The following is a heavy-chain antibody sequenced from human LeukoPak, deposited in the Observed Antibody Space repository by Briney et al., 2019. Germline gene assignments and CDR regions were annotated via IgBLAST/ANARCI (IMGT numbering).Heavy chain of an antibody. Sequence: PGGSLRLSCAASGFTFSSYGMHWVRQAPGKGLEWVANIKQDGSEKYYVDSVKGRFTISRDNAKNSLYLQMNSLRAEDTAVYYCARVSMVRGVIITTNEIDYWGQGTLVTVSS. CDR1: GFTFSSYG. CDR3: ARVSMVRGVIITTNEIDY. V-gene: IGHV3-7*01. D-gene: IGHD3-10*01. CDR2: IKQDGSEK. J-gene: IGHJ4*02.